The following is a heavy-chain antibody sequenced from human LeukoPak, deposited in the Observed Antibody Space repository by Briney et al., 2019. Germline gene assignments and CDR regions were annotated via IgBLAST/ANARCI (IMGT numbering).Heavy chain of an antibody. Sequence: PGGSLRLSCAASGFTFSSYAMSWVRQAPGKGLEWVSYISSSSSPIYYADSVKGRFTISRDNAKNSLYLQMNSLRAEDTAVYYCVRDHHRRLYDTQARDTFDIWGQGTMVTVSS. D-gene: IGHD3-22*01. CDR1: GFTFSSYA. CDR3: VRDHHRRLYDTQARDTFDI. V-gene: IGHV3-48*01. CDR2: ISSSSSPI. J-gene: IGHJ3*02.